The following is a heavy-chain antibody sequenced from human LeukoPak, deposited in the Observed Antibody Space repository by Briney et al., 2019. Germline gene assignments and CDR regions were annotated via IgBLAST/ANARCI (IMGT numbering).Heavy chain of an antibody. CDR3: ARDPRGGGNAVDY. CDR1: GFTFSSYG. CDR2: IWYDGSNK. Sequence: GGSLRLSWAAAGFTFSSYGMHWVRHAQGKGLEWVAVIWYDGSNKYYADTVKGRFTISRDNSKNTLYMQMNGLRAEDTAVYYCARDPRGGGNAVDYWGQGTLVTVSS. V-gene: IGHV3-33*01. J-gene: IGHJ4*02. D-gene: IGHD4-23*01.